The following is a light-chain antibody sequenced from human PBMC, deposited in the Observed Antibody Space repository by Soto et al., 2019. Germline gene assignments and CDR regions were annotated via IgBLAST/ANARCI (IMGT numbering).Light chain of an antibody. CDR3: MQGTHWPPT. J-gene: IGKJ4*01. Sequence: DVVMTQSPLSLPVTLGQAASISCRSSQGLVYGDGHTYMHWFQQRPGQSPRRLIYKVSNGDSGVPNRFSGSASATNFTLKISRVEAEDVGVYYCMQGTHWPPTFGGGTKVEIK. V-gene: IGKV2-30*01. CDR1: QGLVYGDGHTY. CDR2: KVS.